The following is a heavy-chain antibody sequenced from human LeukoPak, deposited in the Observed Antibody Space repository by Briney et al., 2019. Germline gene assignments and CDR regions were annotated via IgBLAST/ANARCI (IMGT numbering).Heavy chain of an antibody. V-gene: IGHV3-23*01. CDR3: AKVEPYGYYYDSSGYYFDY. Sequence: GGSLRLSCAASGFTFSSYAMSWVRQAPGKGLEWVSAISGSGGSTYYADSVKGRFTISRDNSKNTLYLQMNSLRAEDTAVYYCAKVEPYGYYYDSSGYYFDYWGQGTLVTVSS. D-gene: IGHD3-22*01. CDR1: GFTFSSYA. CDR2: ISGSGGST. J-gene: IGHJ4*02.